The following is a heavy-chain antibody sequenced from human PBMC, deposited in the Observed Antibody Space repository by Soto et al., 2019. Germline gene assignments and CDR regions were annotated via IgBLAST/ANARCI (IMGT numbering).Heavy chain of an antibody. Sequence: QITLKESGPTLVKPTQTLTLTCTFTGFSLSTSGVGVGWIRQPPVKAIEGLGPIYWDDDKRHSPSLNSTLTTTKNTSKNPVVLTITNMDPAGTAAYYGAHSPKPEDAPHWGRFDYWGKVSLVVVAS. J-gene: IGHJ4*02. CDR1: GFSLSTSGVG. V-gene: IGHV2-5*02. CDR2: IYWDDDK. CDR3: AHSPKPEDAPHWGRFDY. D-gene: IGHD3-16*01.